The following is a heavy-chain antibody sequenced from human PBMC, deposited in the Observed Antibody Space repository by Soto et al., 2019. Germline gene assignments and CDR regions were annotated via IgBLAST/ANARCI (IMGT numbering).Heavy chain of an antibody. J-gene: IGHJ4*02. CDR3: ARSITDYYDSSGYYDDY. Sequence: PGGSLRLSCAACGFSFSDYYMSWIRQAPGKGLEWVSYISSSSSYTNYADSVKGRFSISRDNAKNSLYLQMNSLRAEDTAVYYCARSITDYYDSSGYYDDYWGQGTLVTVSS. CDR2: ISSSSSYT. V-gene: IGHV3-11*03. D-gene: IGHD3-22*01. CDR1: GFSFSDYY.